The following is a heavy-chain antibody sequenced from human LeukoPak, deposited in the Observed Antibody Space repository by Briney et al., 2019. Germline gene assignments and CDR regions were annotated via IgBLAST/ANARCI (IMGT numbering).Heavy chain of an antibody. Sequence: SQTLSLTCAVSGGSISSGGYSWSWIRQPPGKGLEWIGYIYHSGSTYYNPSLKSRVPISVDRSKNQFSLKLSSVTAADTAVYYCARLGYCSSTSCSNNWFDPWGQGTLVTVSS. V-gene: IGHV4-30-2*01. CDR1: GGSISSGGYS. CDR3: ARLGYCSSTSCSNNWFDP. CDR2: IYHSGST. D-gene: IGHD2-2*01. J-gene: IGHJ5*02.